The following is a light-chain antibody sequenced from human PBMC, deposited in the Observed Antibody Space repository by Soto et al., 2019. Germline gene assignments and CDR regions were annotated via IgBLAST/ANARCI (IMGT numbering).Light chain of an antibody. CDR1: QTVSSS. V-gene: IGKV3D-11*03. CDR3: QQYGCSVLT. CDR2: DAS. J-gene: IGKJ4*01. Sequence: TESAGTRSVPPAARATLYSRASQTVSSSLAWYQQKPGQAPRLLIYDASNRATGIPARFSGSGSGTDFTLTISSLEPEDFAVYYCQQYGCSVLTVGGGTKVDI.